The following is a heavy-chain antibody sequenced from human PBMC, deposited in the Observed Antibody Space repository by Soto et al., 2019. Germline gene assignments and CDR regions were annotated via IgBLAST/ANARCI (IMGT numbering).Heavy chain of an antibody. D-gene: IGHD4-4*01. Sequence: GGSLRLSCAASGFTFSSYAMSWVRQAPGKGLEWVSAISGSGGSTYYADSVKGRFTISRDNSKNTLYLQMNSLRAEDTAVYYCAKDRYSFAHESGYGMDVWGQGTTVTVSS. CDR3: AKDRYSFAHESGYGMDV. CDR1: GFTFSSYA. V-gene: IGHV3-23*01. CDR2: ISGSGGST. J-gene: IGHJ6*02.